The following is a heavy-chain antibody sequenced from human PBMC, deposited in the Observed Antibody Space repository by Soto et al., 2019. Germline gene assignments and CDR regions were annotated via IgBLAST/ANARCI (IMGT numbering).Heavy chain of an antibody. D-gene: IGHD4-17*01. CDR3: ARDWAYGDYKGSRKREVTLDY. CDR1: GGTFSSYT. J-gene: IGHJ4*02. V-gene: IGHV1-69*08. CDR2: IIPILGIA. Sequence: QVQLVQSGAEVKKPGSSVKVSCKASGGTFSSYTISWVRQAPGQGLEWMGRIIPILGIANYAQKFQGRVTITADKSTSTAYMELSSLRSEDTAVYYCARDWAYGDYKGSRKREVTLDYWGQGTLVTVSS.